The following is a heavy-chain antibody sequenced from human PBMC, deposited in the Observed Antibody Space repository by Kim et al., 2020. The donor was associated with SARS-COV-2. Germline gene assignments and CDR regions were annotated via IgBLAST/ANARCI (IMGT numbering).Heavy chain of an antibody. Sequence: SETLSLTCSLSCGSIDRYYWSWIRQPPGRGLEWIGNVFYSGSTNYNPSLKSRLTISVDTSKNQFSLRLSSVTAADTAVYYCARAGYYDLSGYFFDYWGQG. CDR1: CGSIDRYY. CDR3: ARAGYYDLSGYFFDY. CDR2: VFYSGST. J-gene: IGHJ4*02. V-gene: IGHV4-59*13. D-gene: IGHD3-22*01.